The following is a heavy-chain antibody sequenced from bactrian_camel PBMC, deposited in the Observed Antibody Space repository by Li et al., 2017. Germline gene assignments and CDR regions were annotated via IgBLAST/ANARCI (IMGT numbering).Heavy chain of an antibody. Sequence: VQLVESGGGSVQAGGSLRLSCAASGYTFSKKCMGWFRQAPGKGREGVAAIDGDGRLSYADSVKGRFTISRDNSKNTLYLQMGSLKPEDTAMYYCAAEIPRGDECVSGSRFGYSGQGTQGTV. CDR1: GYTFSKKC. D-gene: IGHD1*01. CDR2: IDGDGRL. J-gene: IGHJ6*01. V-gene: IGHV3S53*01. CDR3: AAEIPRGDECVSGSRFGY.